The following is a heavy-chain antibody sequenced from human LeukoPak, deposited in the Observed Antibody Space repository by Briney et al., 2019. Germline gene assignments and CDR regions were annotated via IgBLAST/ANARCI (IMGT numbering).Heavy chain of an antibody. CDR3: ARALLNYDYDILTGYYPYYFDY. V-gene: IGHV1-69*05. Sequence: GASVKVSCKASGGTFSSYAISWVRQAPGQGLEWMGGIIPIFGTANYAQKFQGRVTITTDESTSTAYMELSSLRSEDTAVYYCARALLNYDYDILTGYYPYYFDYWRQGTLVTVSS. CDR1: GGTFSSYA. J-gene: IGHJ4*02. D-gene: IGHD3-9*01. CDR2: IIPIFGTA.